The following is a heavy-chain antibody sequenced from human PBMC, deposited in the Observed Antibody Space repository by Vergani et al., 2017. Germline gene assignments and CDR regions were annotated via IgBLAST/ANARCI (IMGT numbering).Heavy chain of an antibody. CDR1: GYTFTSYG. D-gene: IGHD3-10*01. CDR3: APGALWFGELRGGVIDY. J-gene: IGHJ4*02. CDR2: ISAYNGNT. Sequence: QVQLVQSGAEVKKPGPSVKVSCTASGYTFTSYGINWVRQAPGQGLEWMGWISAYNGNTNYAQKFQGRVTMTEDTSTDTAYMELSSLRSEDTAVYYCAPGALWFGELRGGVIDYWGQGTLVTVSS. V-gene: IGHV1-18*01.